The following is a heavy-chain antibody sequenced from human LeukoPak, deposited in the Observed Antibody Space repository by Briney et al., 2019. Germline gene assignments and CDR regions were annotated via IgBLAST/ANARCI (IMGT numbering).Heavy chain of an antibody. CDR3: AHDRAGIGFDP. Sequence: SVPTLVNPTQTLTLTCTFSGFSLSTTGVGVTWVRQPPGKALEWLGLIYWNDNKHYSPSLKTRLTITKDTSKKQVDLTMTNMDPVDTATYYCAHDRAGIGFDPWGQGTLVTVSS. V-gene: IGHV2-5*01. D-gene: IGHD3-22*01. CDR1: GFSLSTTGVG. CDR2: IYWNDNK. J-gene: IGHJ5*02.